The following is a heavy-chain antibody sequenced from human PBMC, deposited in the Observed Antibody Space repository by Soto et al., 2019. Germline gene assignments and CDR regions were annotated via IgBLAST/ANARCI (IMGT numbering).Heavy chain of an antibody. CDR3: AREVVVSRGASYFGY. V-gene: IGHV3-7*04. CDR2: IRQDGSEI. CDR1: GFTFSRNW. D-gene: IGHD2-2*01. Sequence: GGALRLSCVGSGFTFSRNWLTWVRQAPGKGLEWVANIRQDGSEINYVDSVKGRFTISRDNTKNSLYLQMNSLRAEDTAIYYCAREVVVSRGASYFGYWG. J-gene: IGHJ4*03.